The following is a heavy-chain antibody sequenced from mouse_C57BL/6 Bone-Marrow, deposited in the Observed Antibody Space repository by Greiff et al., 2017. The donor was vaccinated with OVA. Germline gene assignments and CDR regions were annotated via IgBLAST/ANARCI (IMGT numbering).Heavy chain of an antibody. V-gene: IGHV1-82*01. CDR2: IYPGDGDT. J-gene: IGHJ2*01. Sequence: VQLQQSGPELVKPGASVKISCTASGYAFSSSWMNWVKQRPGQGLELIGRIYPGDGDTNYNGKFKGKATLTADKSYSTAYMQLSSLTSEDSAVYFCVHYYGSSYYFDYWGQGTTLTVSS. CDR3: VHYYGSSYYFDY. D-gene: IGHD1-1*01. CDR1: GYAFSSSW.